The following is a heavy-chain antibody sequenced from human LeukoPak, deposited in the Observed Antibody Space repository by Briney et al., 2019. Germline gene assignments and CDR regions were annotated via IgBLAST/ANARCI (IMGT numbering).Heavy chain of an antibody. Sequence: PGGSLRLSCAASGFTFSNYWMHWIRQAPGKGLVWVSRIDSDESSTTYADSVKGRFTTSRDNAKNTVFLQMNSLRAKDTAVYYCARGVNYAMDVWGQGTTVTVSS. V-gene: IGHV3-74*01. D-gene: IGHD4-23*01. CDR3: ARGVNYAMDV. CDR2: IDSDESST. J-gene: IGHJ6*02. CDR1: GFTFSNYW.